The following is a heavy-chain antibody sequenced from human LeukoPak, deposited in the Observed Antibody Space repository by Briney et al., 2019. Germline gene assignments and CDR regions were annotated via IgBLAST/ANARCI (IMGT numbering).Heavy chain of an antibody. CDR3: ARDGIPNYFDF. D-gene: IGHD2-2*01. CDR2: INPNSGGT. V-gene: IGHV1-2*02. CDR1: GYTFTSYA. J-gene: IGHJ4*02. Sequence: ASVKVSCKASGYTFTSYAMNWVRQAPGQGLEWMGWINPNSGGTNYAQKFQGRVTMTRDTSISTAYMELSRLRSDDTAVYYCARDGIPNYFDFWGQGTLVTVSS.